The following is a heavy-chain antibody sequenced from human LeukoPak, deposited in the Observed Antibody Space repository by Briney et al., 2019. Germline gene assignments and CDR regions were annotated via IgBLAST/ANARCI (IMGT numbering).Heavy chain of an antibody. J-gene: IGHJ4*02. Sequence: GGSLRLSCAASGFTFSSYAMSWVRQAPGKGLEWVSSISGSDGSTYYADSVKGRFTISRDNSKNTLYLQMNSLRAEDTAVYYCVKLVGVGELFWGHFLEDFWGQGTLVTVSS. CDR1: GFTFSSYA. CDR3: VKLVGVGELFWGHFLEDF. D-gene: IGHD3-10*01. CDR2: ISGSDGST. V-gene: IGHV3-23*01.